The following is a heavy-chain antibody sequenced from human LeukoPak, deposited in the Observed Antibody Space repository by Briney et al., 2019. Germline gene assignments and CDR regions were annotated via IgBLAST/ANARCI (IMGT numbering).Heavy chain of an antibody. CDR1: GYTFTVYY. D-gene: IGHD3-22*01. J-gene: IGHJ4*02. CDR2: INPNSGGT. CDR3: ARDCDRSGYYCY. Sequence: ASVTVSFTASGYTFTVYYMHWVRQAPGQGLEWMGWINPNSGGTNYAQKFQGRVTMTRDTSISTAYMELSRLRSDDTAVYYCARDCDRSGYYCYWGQGTLVTVSS. V-gene: IGHV1-2*02.